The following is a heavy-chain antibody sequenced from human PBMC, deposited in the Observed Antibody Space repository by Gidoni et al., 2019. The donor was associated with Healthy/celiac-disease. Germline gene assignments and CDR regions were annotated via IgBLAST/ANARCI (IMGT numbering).Heavy chain of an antibody. CDR2: IIPILGIA. CDR3: ARADRIAVADTQGFDY. D-gene: IGHD6-19*01. J-gene: IGHJ4*02. CDR1: GGTFSSYT. V-gene: IGHV1-69*02. Sequence: QVQLVQSGAEVKKPGSSVKVSCKASGGTFSSYTISWVRQAPGQGLEWMGRIIPILGIANYAQKFQGRVTITADKSTSTAYMELSSLRSEDTAVYYCARADRIAVADTQGFDYWGQGTLVTVSS.